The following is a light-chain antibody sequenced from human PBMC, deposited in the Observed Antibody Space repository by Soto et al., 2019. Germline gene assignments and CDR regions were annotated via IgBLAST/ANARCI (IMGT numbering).Light chain of an antibody. V-gene: IGKV3-20*01. CDR1: QSISYIY. CDR2: GAS. CDR3: QQYCMSPWT. J-gene: IGKJ1*01. Sequence: DIVLTQSPATLSLSPGERATLSCRASQSISYIYLDSYQHRPGQAPRLLIYGASSRATGIPNRISGSWPGTAFTLTISRLEPDDFAVYYCQQYCMSPWTFGQGTKVEI.